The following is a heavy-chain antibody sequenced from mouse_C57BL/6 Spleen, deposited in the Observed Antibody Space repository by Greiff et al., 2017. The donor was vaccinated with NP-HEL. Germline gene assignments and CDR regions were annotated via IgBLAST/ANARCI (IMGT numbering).Heavy chain of an antibody. CDR2: IDPSDSYT. CDR3: ARSYYYGSSHWYFDV. D-gene: IGHD1-1*01. J-gene: IGHJ1*03. V-gene: IGHV1-69*01. CDR1: GYTFTSYW. Sequence: VQLQQPGAELVMPGASVKLSFKASGYTFTSYWMHWVKQRPGQGLEWIGEIDPSDSYTNYNQKFKGKSTLTVDKSSSTAYMQLSSLTSEDSAVYYCARSYYYGSSHWYFDVWGTGTTVTVSS.